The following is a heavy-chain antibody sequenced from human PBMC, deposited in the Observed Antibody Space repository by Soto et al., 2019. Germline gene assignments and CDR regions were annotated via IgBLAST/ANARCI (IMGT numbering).Heavy chain of an antibody. Sequence: QVQLVQSGAEVKKPGSSVKVSCKASGGTFSSYAISWVRQAPGQGLEWMGGIIPIFGTANYAQKFQGRVTINADESTSTAYMELSSLRSEDTAVYYCASRSSNYYDSSGYYSYYFDYWGQGTLVTVSS. D-gene: IGHD3-22*01. CDR3: ASRSSNYYDSSGYYSYYFDY. CDR2: IIPIFGTA. V-gene: IGHV1-69*01. J-gene: IGHJ4*02. CDR1: GGTFSSYA.